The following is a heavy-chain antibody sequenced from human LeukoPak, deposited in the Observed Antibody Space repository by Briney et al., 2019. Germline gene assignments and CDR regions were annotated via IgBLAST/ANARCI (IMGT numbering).Heavy chain of an antibody. J-gene: IGHJ5*01. CDR2: ISSSSTYM. CDR1: GFTFSSYS. CDR3: ARADS. Sequence: GRSLRLSCAASGFTFSSYSINWVRQAPGKGLEWVSSISSSSTYMYYADSVKGRFTISRDNAKNPLYLQMNSLRAEDTAVYYCARADSWGQGTLVTVSS. V-gene: IGHV3-21*01.